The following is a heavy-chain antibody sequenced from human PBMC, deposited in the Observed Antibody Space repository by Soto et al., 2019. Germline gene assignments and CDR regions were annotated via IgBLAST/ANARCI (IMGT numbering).Heavy chain of an antibody. CDR2: INHSGST. CDR1: GGSFSPYF. CDR3: ARLARGWQYYYFAF. J-gene: IGHJ2*01. D-gene: IGHD6-19*01. V-gene: IGHV4-34*01. Sequence: QVQLQQWGAGLLKPSETLSLTCAVYGGSFSPYFWSWIRQPPGKRREWIGEINHSGSTNYNPSLTRRATLSVDTSKNQGSVKLTSVTAADTAVYYGARLARGWQYYYFAFWGSGTPVTVS.